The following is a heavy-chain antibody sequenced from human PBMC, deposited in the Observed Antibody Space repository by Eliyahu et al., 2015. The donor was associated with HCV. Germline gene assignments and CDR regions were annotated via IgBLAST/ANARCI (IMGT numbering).Heavy chain of an antibody. CDR3: AREKKTVLGYYYGSGSQHPGDY. CDR1: GFTFSSYA. Sequence: QVQLVESGGGVVQPGRSLRLSCAASGFTFSSYAMXWVRQAPGKGLEWVAVISYDGSNKYYADSXKGRLTISRDNSKNTLYLQMNSLRAEDTAVYYCAREKKTVLGYYYGSGSQHPGDYWGQGTLVTVSS. J-gene: IGHJ4*02. D-gene: IGHD3-10*01. V-gene: IGHV3-30-3*01. CDR2: ISYDGSNK.